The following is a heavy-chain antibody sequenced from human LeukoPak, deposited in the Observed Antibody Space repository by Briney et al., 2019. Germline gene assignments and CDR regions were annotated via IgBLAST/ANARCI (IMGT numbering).Heavy chain of an antibody. V-gene: IGHV4-39*07. D-gene: IGHD2-15*01. J-gene: IGHJ6*03. CDR2: IYYSGST. CDR1: GGSISSSSYY. Sequence: PSETLSLTCTVSGGSISSSSYYWGWIRQPPGKGLEWIGSIYYSGSTYYNPSLKSRVSISVDTSKNQFSLKLSSVTAADTAVYYCAREYPRGGSDHYYYYMDVWGEGTTVTVPS. CDR3: AREYPRGGSDHYYYYMDV.